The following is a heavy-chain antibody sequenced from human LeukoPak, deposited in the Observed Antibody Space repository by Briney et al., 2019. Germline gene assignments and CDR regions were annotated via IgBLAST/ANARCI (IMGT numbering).Heavy chain of an antibody. D-gene: IGHD3-9*01. J-gene: IGHJ6*03. CDR2: INPNSGGT. V-gene: IGHV1-2*02. CDR3: ASALYYDILTGQYPSDYYYYYMDV. CDR1: GYTFTGYY. Sequence: GASVKVSCKASGYTFTGYYMHWVRQAPGQGLEWMGWINPNSGGTNYAQKFQGGVTMTRDTSISTAYMELSRLRSDDTAVYYCASALYYDILTGQYPSDYYYYYMDVWGKGTTVTVSS.